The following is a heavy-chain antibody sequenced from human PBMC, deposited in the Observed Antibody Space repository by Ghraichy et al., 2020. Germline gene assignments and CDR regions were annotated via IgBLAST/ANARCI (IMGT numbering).Heavy chain of an antibody. J-gene: IGHJ6*02. Sequence: GESLNISCAASGFTFSSYGMHWVRQAPGKGLEWVAFIRYDGSNKYYADSVKGRFTISRDNSKNTLYLQMNSLRAEDTAVYYCAKAFLTTVGHYYYYGMDVWGQGTTVTVSS. V-gene: IGHV3-30*02. CDR3: AKAFLTTVGHYYYYGMDV. CDR2: IRYDGSNK. CDR1: GFTFSSYG. D-gene: IGHD4-23*01.